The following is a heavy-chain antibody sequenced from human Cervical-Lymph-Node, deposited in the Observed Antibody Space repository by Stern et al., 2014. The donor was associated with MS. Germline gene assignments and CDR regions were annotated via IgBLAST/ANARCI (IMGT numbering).Heavy chain of an antibody. J-gene: IGHJ4*02. CDR3: AREAWLHEHNFDY. CDR1: GFSFSNHV. V-gene: IGHV3-33*01. Sequence: VQLVQSGGGAVQPGRSLTLSCSASGFSFSNHVMHWVRQAPGKGPEWVASIWHDGSYRFYGDSVKGRFTVSRDNSKNTLNLQMNYLEAKDTAVYYCAREAWLHEHNFDYWGQGTLVTVSS. CDR2: IWHDGSYR. D-gene: IGHD5-24*01.